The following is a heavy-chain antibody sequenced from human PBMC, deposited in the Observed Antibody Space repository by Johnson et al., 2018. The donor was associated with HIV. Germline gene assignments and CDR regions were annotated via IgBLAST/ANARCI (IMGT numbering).Heavy chain of an antibody. J-gene: IGHJ3*02. D-gene: IGHD2-21*01. V-gene: IGHV3-30*02. CDR1: GFTFRSYA. CDR2: IRYDGSNK. CDR3: AKDQGDEAFDI. Sequence: QVQVLESGGGVVQPGRSLRLSCVASGFTFRSYAMHWVRQAPGKGLEWVAFIRYDGSNKYYADSVKGRFTISRDNPKNTLYLQMNSLRAEDTAVYYCAKDQGDEAFDIWGQGTMVTVSS.